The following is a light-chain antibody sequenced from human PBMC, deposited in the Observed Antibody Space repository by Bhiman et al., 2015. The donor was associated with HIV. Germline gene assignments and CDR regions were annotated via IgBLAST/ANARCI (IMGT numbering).Light chain of an antibody. CDR1: KLGDKY. Sequence: SYELTQPPSVSVSPGQTASITCSGDKLGDKYVCWYQQKPGQSPVLVMYQDNKRPSGIPERFSGSNSGNTATLTISGTQAIDEADYYCRAWDNSQYVFGPGTKVTVL. CDR2: QDN. CDR3: RAWDNSQYV. J-gene: IGLJ1*01. V-gene: IGLV3-1*01.